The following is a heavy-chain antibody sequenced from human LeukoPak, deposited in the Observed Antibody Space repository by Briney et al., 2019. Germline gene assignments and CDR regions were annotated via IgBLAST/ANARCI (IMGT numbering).Heavy chain of an antibody. D-gene: IGHD3-10*01. Sequence: GGSLRLSCAASGFTFSDYAMSWVRQAPEKGLEWVSTISHVGGTYYADSVRGRFTISRDDSKNMVYLQMDSLRAEGTAVYYCAKDGDYYGSGGFDYWGQGTLVTVSS. CDR3: AKDGDYYGSGGFDY. V-gene: IGHV3-23*01. J-gene: IGHJ4*02. CDR1: GFTFSDYA. CDR2: ISHVGGT.